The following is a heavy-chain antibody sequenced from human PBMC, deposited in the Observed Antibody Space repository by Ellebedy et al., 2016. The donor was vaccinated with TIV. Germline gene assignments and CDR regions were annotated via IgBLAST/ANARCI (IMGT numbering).Heavy chain of an antibody. Sequence: ASVKVSCXASGYTFTSYAMHWVRQAPGQRLEWMGWINAGNGNTKYSQKFQGRVTITRDTSASTAYMELSSLRSEDTAVYYCARDLRGYSYGIDYWGQGTLVTVSS. CDR1: GYTFTSYA. D-gene: IGHD5-18*01. J-gene: IGHJ4*02. CDR3: ARDLRGYSYGIDY. V-gene: IGHV1-3*01. CDR2: INAGNGNT.